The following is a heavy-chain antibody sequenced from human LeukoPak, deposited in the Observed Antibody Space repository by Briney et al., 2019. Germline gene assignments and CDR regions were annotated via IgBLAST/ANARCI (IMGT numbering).Heavy chain of an antibody. Sequence: AGGSLILSCTASGFTFRSFGMHWVRQAPGKGLEWVAVIWYDGSNEYYTDSVKGRFTISRDNSKNTLYLQMNSLRAEDTAVYYCARELPPVVRYYFDYWGQGTLVTVSS. J-gene: IGHJ4*02. CDR3: ARELPPVVRYYFDY. D-gene: IGHD3-22*01. CDR2: IWYDGSNE. V-gene: IGHV3-33*01. CDR1: GFTFRSFG.